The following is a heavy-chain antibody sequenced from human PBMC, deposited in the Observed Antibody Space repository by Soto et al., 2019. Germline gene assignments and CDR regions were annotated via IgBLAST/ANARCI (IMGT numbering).Heavy chain of an antibody. CDR3: ARGQRDNWFDP. CDR2: IWYDGSNK. Sequence: GSLRISCAASGFTFSSYGMHWVRQAPGKGLEWVAVIWYDGSNKYYADSVKGRFTISRDNSKNTLYLQMNSLRAEDTAVYYCARGQRDNWFDPWGQGTLVTVSS. CDR1: GFTFSSYG. V-gene: IGHV3-33*01. J-gene: IGHJ5*02.